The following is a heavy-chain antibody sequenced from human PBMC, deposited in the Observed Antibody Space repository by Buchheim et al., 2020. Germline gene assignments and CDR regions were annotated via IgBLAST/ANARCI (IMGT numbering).Heavy chain of an antibody. CDR2: INSDGSRK. CDR1: GFTFSSYW. Sequence: EVQLVESGGDLVQPGGSLRLSCAASGFTFSSYWMHWVRQAPGKGLVWVSCINSDGSRKTYADSVKGRFTISRDNAKNTLSLQMNSLRAEDTAVYYCATSKLGDFDFWGQGTL. V-gene: IGHV3-74*01. CDR3: ATSKLGDFDF. D-gene: IGHD3-16*01. J-gene: IGHJ4*02.